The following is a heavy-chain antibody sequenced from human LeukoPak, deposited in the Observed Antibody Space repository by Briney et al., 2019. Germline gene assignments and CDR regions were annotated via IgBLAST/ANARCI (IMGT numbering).Heavy chain of an antibody. CDR2: ISDNGGNT. J-gene: IGHJ6*03. Sequence: GGSLRLSCAASGFTFSIYGMGWVRQAPGKGLERVSSISDNGGNTYYADSAKGRFTISRDDSKNTLYLQMNSLRAEDTAVYYCARGSGIAATPYYYYYMDVWGKGTTVTISS. V-gene: IGHV3-23*01. D-gene: IGHD2-15*01. CDR3: ARGSGIAATPYYYYYMDV. CDR1: GFTFSIYG.